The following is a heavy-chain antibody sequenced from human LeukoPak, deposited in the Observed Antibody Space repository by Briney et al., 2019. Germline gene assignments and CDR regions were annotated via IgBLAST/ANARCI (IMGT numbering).Heavy chain of an antibody. CDR3: ARRQPYYYDSSGYYTF. Sequence: ASETLSLTCTVSGGSISSYYWSWIRQPPGKGLEWIGYIYYSGSTNYNPSLKSRVTISVDTSKNQFSLKLSSVTAADTAVYYCARRQPYYYDSSGYYTFWGQGTLVTVSS. J-gene: IGHJ4*02. D-gene: IGHD3-22*01. CDR2: IYYSGST. V-gene: IGHV4-59*08. CDR1: GGSISSYY.